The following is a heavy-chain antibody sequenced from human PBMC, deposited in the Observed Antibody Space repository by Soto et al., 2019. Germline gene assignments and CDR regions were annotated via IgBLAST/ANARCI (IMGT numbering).Heavy chain of an antibody. D-gene: IGHD2-15*01. CDR2: ISWNSGSI. J-gene: IGHJ3*02. CDR1: GFTFDDYA. Sequence: GGSLRLSCAASGFTFDDYAMHWVRQAPGKGLEWVSGISWNSGSIGYADSVKGRFTISRDNAKNSLYLQMNSLRAEDTALYYCAKRWARYCSGGSCYSAAFDIWGQGTMVTVSS. V-gene: IGHV3-9*01. CDR3: AKRWARYCSGGSCYSAAFDI.